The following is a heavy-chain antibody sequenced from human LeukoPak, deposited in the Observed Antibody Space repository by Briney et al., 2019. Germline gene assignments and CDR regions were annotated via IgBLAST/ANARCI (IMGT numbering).Heavy chain of an antibody. CDR3: VRGDSRDY. J-gene: IGHJ4*02. D-gene: IGHD6-13*01. CDR2: VPAGGKYT. Sequence: GGSLRLSCAASGFTFSTYTMNWVRRAPGKGLEWVSSVPAGGKYTHQADSVEGRFTISRDNAKNSLYLDMNSLRAEDTAVYYCVRGDSRDYWGQGTLVTVSS. CDR1: GFTFSTYT. V-gene: IGHV3-21*01.